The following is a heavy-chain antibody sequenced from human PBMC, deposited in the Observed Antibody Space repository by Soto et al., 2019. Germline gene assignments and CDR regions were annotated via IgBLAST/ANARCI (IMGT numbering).Heavy chain of an antibody. J-gene: IGHJ4*01. CDR3: ARDLSRQQHASFDY. CDR2: IWSDGVNK. Sequence: GGPMRLPSAASGFNFRSFGMRWIRQAPGKGLEWVAVIWSDGVNKYYADSVKGRFTISRDNSKNTLFLQMNSLRVEDTAVYYCARDLSRQQHASFDYWGHGTLVPVSS. D-gene: IGHD6-13*01. V-gene: IGHV3-33*01. CDR1: GFNFRSFG.